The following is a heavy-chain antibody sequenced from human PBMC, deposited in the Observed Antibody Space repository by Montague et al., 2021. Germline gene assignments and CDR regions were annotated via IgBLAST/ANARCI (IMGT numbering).Heavy chain of an antibody. D-gene: IGHD1-14*01. CDR2: IYDSGTT. CDR3: ARRHGIRAPFDY. Sequence: SETLSLTCTVTGGSISEFYWSWIRQSPEKGLEWIGYIYDSGTTNYNPSLKSRVTIPADTSMNQFSLNLWSVTAADTAVYFCARRHGIRAPFDYWGQGTLVTVSS. V-gene: IGHV4-59*08. CDR1: GGSISEFY. J-gene: IGHJ4*02.